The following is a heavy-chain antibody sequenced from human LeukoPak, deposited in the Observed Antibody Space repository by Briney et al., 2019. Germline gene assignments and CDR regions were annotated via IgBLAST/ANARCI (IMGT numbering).Heavy chain of an antibody. Sequence: SETLSLTCTVSGGSVSGYYWSWIRQPPGRGLEWIGYIYYSGSTNYNPSLESRVTVSLDTSKNRFSLKLSSVTAADTAVYYCARAQPDSVWGSYPRFFDYWGQGTLVTVSS. CDR3: ARAQPDSVWGSYPRFFDY. CDR2: IYYSGST. CDR1: GGSVSGYY. J-gene: IGHJ4*02. D-gene: IGHD3-16*01. V-gene: IGHV4-59*02.